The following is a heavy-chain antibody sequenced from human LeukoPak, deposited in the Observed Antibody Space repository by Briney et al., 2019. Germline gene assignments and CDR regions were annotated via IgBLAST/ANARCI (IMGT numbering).Heavy chain of an antibody. J-gene: IGHJ6*03. CDR2: LYYSGSP. CDR1: GVSISTSC. V-gene: IGHV4-59*08. Sequence: SETLSLTCTVSGVSISTSCWSWIRQAPGKGLEYIGHLYYSGSPNYNPSLKSRVTISADTSRNEISLKVKSMTAADTAVYYCARRGQGYQYMDVWGKGTTVIVSS. CDR3: ARRGQGYQYMDV.